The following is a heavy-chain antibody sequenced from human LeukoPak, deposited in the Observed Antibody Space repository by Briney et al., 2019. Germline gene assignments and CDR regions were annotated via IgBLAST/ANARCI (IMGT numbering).Heavy chain of an antibody. CDR2: IYPVNSDT. D-gene: IGHD6-13*01. V-gene: IGHV5-51*01. CDR3: ARALRVAAAGNIYFGY. Sequence: PGESLQISCKGSGFSFTSYWIGWVRLMPGKGLEWMGTIYPVNSDTNNSPSFQGQVTISADKSISTAYLQWSSLKASDSAMYYCARALRVAAAGNIYFGYWGQGTLVTVSS. CDR1: GFSFTSYW. J-gene: IGHJ4*02.